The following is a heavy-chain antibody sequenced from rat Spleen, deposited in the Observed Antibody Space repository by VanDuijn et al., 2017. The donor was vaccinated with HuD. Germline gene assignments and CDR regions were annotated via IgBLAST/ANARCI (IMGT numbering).Heavy chain of an antibody. V-gene: IGHV5-20*01. CDR2: ISYDGDNT. CDR3: TRGWGYSSYTPDWFAY. Sequence: EVHLVESGGGLVQPGRSLKLSCAASGFPFSDHYMAWVRQAPTKGLEWVASISYDGDNTYYRDSVKGRFTTSRDNAENTVYLQMNSLRSEDTATYYCTRGWGYSSYTPDWFAYWGQGTLVTVSS. J-gene: IGHJ3*01. D-gene: IGHD1-2*01. CDR1: GFPFSDHY.